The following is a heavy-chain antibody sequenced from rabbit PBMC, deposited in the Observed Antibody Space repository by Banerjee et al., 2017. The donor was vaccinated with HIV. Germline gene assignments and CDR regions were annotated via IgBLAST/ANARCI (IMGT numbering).Heavy chain of an antibody. CDR2: IHTDSSGTT. J-gene: IGHJ4*01. D-gene: IGHD2-1*01. CDR3: VRASGYVYDDVGDINL. Sequence: QEQLEESGGDLVKPEGSLTLTCTASGFSLSSGAMSWVRQAPGKGLEWSACIHTDSSGTTRYASWAKGRFTISKTSSTTVTLQLNSLTAADTATYFCVRASGYVYDDVGDINLWGPGTLVTVS. V-gene: IGHV1S45*01. CDR1: GFSLSSGAM.